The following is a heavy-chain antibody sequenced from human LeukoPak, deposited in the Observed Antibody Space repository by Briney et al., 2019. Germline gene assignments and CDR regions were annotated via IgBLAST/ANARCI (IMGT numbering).Heavy chain of an antibody. Sequence: ASVKVSCKASGYTLTGYYMHWVRQAPGQGLEWMGWINPNSGGTNYAQKFQGRVTMTRDTSISTAYMELSRLRSDDTAVYYCARESYCSSTSCYAGGVASANWFDPWGQGTLVTVSS. CDR1: GYTLTGYY. D-gene: IGHD2-2*01. J-gene: IGHJ5*02. CDR2: INPNSGGT. V-gene: IGHV1-2*02. CDR3: ARESYCSSTSCYAGGVASANWFDP.